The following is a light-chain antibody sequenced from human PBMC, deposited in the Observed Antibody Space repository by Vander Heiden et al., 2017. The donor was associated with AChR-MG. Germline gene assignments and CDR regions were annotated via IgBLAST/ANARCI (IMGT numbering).Light chain of an antibody. V-gene: IGLV2-23*02. Sequence: QSALAQPAAVPGSPGQSITISCTGASTDVGSDNFVSWYQQHPGKAPKLMIFEVNRRPSGVSDRCSGSKSGSTASLTISGLQAEDEADYYCCAYAGTSASYVFGSGTKVTVL. CDR2: EVN. CDR3: CAYAGTSASYV. CDR1: STDVGSDNF. J-gene: IGLJ1*01.